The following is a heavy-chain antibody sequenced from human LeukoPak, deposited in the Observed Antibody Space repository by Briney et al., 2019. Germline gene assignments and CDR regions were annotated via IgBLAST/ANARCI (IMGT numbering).Heavy chain of an antibody. CDR2: IYYSGST. J-gene: IGHJ4*02. V-gene: IGHV4-59*01. Sequence: SETLSLTCTVSGGSIRIYYWGWIRRPPGKGLEWVGYIYYSGSTNYNPSLKSRVTISADTSNNQFSLRLSSVTAADPAVYYCARRGIGYGDYLDYWGQGTLVTVSS. CDR1: GGSIRIYY. CDR3: ARRGIGYGDYLDY. D-gene: IGHD4-17*01.